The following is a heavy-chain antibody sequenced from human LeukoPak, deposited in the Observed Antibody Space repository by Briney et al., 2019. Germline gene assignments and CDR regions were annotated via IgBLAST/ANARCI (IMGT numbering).Heavy chain of an antibody. D-gene: IGHD4-17*01. Sequence: GGSLRLSCAASGFTFSSYSMNWVRQAPGKGLEWVSSVSSSSSYIYYADSVKGRFTISRDNAKNSLYLQMNSLRAEDTAVYYCARDKYGDYVIDYWGQGTLVTVSS. CDR2: VSSSSSYI. V-gene: IGHV3-21*01. J-gene: IGHJ4*02. CDR3: ARDKYGDYVIDY. CDR1: GFTFSSYS.